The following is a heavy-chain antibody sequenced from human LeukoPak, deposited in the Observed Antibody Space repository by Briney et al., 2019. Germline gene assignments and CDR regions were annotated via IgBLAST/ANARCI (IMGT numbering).Heavy chain of an antibody. CDR1: GFTFSSYW. CDR2: INSDGSST. J-gene: IGHJ4*02. CDR3: AKPTSGDGSFLIDY. V-gene: IGHV3-74*01. D-gene: IGHD1-26*01. Sequence: GGSLRLSCAASGFTFSSYWMHWVRQAPGKGLVWVSRINSDGSSTSYADSVKGRFTISRDNARNTLYLQMGSLRAEDTAVYYCAKPTSGDGSFLIDYWGQGTLVTVSS.